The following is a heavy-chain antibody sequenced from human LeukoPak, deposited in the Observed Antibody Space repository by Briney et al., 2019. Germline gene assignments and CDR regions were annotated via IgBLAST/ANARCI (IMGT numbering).Heavy chain of an antibody. J-gene: IGHJ4*02. V-gene: IGHV1-69*02. CDR2: IIPILGIA. D-gene: IGHD2-15*01. Sequence: SVKVSCKASGGTFNSYTISWVRLAPGQGGEWMGRIIPILGIANYAQKLQGRVTITADKSTSTAYMELSSLRSEDTAVYYCALRTPFDYWGQGTLVTVSS. CDR3: ALRTPFDY. CDR1: GGTFNSYT.